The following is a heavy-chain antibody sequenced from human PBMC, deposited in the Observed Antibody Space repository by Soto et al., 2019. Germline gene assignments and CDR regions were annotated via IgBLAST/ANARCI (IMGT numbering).Heavy chain of an antibody. V-gene: IGHV2-5*02. D-gene: IGHD5-18*01. Sequence: QITLKESGPTLVKPTQTLTLTCTFSGFSLTTRGVGVGWIRQPPGKALEWLALIYWDDDEGYSPSLKSRLTITKDTSKYRLLLTIINLDPADTATYYCALRPRGYSYHFDYWGQVTLVTVSS. CDR1: GFSLTTRGVG. CDR3: ALRPRGYSYHFDY. CDR2: IYWDDDE. J-gene: IGHJ4*02.